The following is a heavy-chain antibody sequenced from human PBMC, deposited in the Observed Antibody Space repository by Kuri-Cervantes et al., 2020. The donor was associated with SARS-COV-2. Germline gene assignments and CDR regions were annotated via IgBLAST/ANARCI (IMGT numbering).Heavy chain of an antibody. CDR1: GRSFSGYY. CDR2: INHSGST. CDR3: ARFRRDIVVVPAAVLYYYYGMDV. D-gene: IGHD2-2*02. Sequence: SQTLSLTCAVYGRSFSGYYWSWIRQPPGKGLEWIGEINHSGSTNYNPSLKSRVTISVDTSKNQFSLKLSSVTAADTAVYYCARFRRDIVVVPAAVLYYYYGMDVWGQGTTVTVSS. J-gene: IGHJ6*02. V-gene: IGHV4-34*01.